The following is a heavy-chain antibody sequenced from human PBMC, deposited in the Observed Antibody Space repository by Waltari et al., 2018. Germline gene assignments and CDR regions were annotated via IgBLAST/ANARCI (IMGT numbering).Heavy chain of an antibody. CDR3: ARGGRIHLGY. CDR1: GGSISSYY. J-gene: IGHJ4*02. Sequence: QVQLQESGPGLVKPSETLSLTCPVSGGSISSYYWRWIRQPPGKGLEWIGYIYYSGSTNYNPSLKSRVTISVDTSKNQFSLKLSSVTAADTAVYYCARGGRIHLGYWGQGTLVTVSS. V-gene: IGHV4-59*01. CDR2: IYYSGST.